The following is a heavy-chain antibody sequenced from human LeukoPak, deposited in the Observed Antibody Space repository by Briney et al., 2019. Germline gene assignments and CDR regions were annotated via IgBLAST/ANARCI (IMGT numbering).Heavy chain of an antibody. CDR3: ARDHLAAAVFDY. V-gene: IGHV3-11*01. CDR2: ISSSGSAI. D-gene: IGHD6-13*01. J-gene: IGHJ4*02. CDR1: Y. Sequence: YLRWMHQDTGKGLEWVSYISSSGSAIYHADSVKGRFTISRDNAKNSLYLQMNSLRAEDTAVYYCARDHLAAAVFDYWGQGTLVTVSS.